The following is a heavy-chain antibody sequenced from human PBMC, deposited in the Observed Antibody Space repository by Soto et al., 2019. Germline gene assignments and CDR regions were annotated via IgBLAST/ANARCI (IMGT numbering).Heavy chain of an antibody. Sequence: EAQLLESGGGLVQPGGSLRLSCAASGFSFDTYAMSWVRQAPGKGLEWVSSISGSGGNTYCADSVKGRFTISRDNSKNILYLQMTSLRAEDTALYYCAKLGMTTINRDYWGQGTQVTVSS. V-gene: IGHV3-23*01. D-gene: IGHD5-12*01. CDR2: ISGSGGNT. CDR3: AKLGMTTINRDY. CDR1: GFSFDTYA. J-gene: IGHJ4*02.